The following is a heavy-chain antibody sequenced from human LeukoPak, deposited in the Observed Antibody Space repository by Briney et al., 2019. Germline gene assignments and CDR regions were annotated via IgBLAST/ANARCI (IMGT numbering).Heavy chain of an antibody. CDR2: ISPSGNT. D-gene: IGHD4-11*01. CDR1: GGSISSHY. CDR3: ARRVRSADYRLDY. Sequence: SETLSLTCTVSGGSISSHYWTWIRQPPGKSLEWVGEISPSGNTQYNPSLKSRVTISLDASKSQFYLKLNSVTAADTAVYYCARRVRSADYRLDYWGQGTLVTVSS. V-gene: IGHV4-34*01. J-gene: IGHJ4*02.